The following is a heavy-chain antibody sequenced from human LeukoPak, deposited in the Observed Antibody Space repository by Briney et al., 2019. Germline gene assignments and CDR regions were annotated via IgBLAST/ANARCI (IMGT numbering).Heavy chain of an antibody. V-gene: IGHV1-18*01. Sequence: ASVKVSCKASGYTFTSYGISWVRQAPGQGLEWMGWISAYNGNTNYAQKLQGRVTMTTDTSTSTAYMELRSLRSDDTAVYYCARDLNDFWGGSDYFDYWGQGTLVTVSS. CDR2: ISAYNGNT. J-gene: IGHJ4*02. CDR1: GYTFTSYG. CDR3: ARDLNDFWGGSDYFDY. D-gene: IGHD3-3*01.